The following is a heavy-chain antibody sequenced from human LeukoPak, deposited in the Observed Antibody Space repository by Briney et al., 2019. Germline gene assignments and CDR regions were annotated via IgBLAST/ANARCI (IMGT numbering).Heavy chain of an antibody. Sequence: GGSLRLSCAAAGLTFSDYNMKWVRQDPGKGLEWVSSISISATYIYYADSVKGRFTISRDNAKTSLSLQMNSLRAEDTAVYYCARILVVPAANYYYSYGMDVWGQGTTVTVSS. CDR2: ISISATYI. J-gene: IGHJ6*02. CDR3: ARILVVPAANYYYSYGMDV. D-gene: IGHD2-2*01. CDR1: GLTFSDYN. V-gene: IGHV3-21*06.